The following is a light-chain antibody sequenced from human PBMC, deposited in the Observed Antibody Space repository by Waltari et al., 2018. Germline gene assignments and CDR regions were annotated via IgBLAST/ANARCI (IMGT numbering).Light chain of an antibody. CDR1: QSITSY. V-gene: IGKV1-39*01. CDR3: QQSYSTLWT. CDR2: AAS. Sequence: DIQMTQSPSSLSASVGDRVTITCRASQSITSYLNWYQQKPGKAPKLLIYAASSLQSGVPSRFSGIGSGTDFPLTISRLQPEDFANYNWQQSYSTLWTFGQGTKVEIK. J-gene: IGKJ1*01.